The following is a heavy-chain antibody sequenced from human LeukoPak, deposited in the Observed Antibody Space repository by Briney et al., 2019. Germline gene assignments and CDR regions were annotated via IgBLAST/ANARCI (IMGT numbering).Heavy chain of an antibody. D-gene: IGHD2-8*01. CDR3: ATDGRVLTVYAHDY. J-gene: IGHJ4*02. CDR2: ISGSGGST. V-gene: IGHV3-23*01. Sequence: PGGSLRLSCAASRFTFSTYAMSWVSQAPGKGLEWVSTISGSGGSTYYADSVKGRFTISRDNSKNTLYLQINSLRAEDTAVYYCATDGRVLTVYAHDYWGQGTLVTVSS. CDR1: RFTFSTYA.